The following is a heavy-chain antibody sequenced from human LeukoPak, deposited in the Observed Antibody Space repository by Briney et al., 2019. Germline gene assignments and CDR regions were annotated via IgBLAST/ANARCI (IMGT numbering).Heavy chain of an antibody. CDR3: ARELTIFGVVIISYYYGMDV. V-gene: IGHV1-18*01. CDR1: GYTFTSYG. D-gene: IGHD3-3*01. J-gene: IGHJ6*02. Sequence: ASVKVSCKASGYTFTSYGISWVRQAPGQGLEWMGWISAYNGNTNYAQKLQGRVTMTTDTSTSTAYMELRSLRSDDTAVYYCARELTIFGVVIISYYYGMDVWGQGTTVTVSS. CDR2: ISAYNGNT.